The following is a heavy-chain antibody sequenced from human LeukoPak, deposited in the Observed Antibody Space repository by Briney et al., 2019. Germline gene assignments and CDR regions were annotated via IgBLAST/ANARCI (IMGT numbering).Heavy chain of an antibody. CDR3: ARAHVSIAAAGD. V-gene: IGHV3-23*01. J-gene: IGHJ4*02. D-gene: IGHD6-13*01. Sequence: SGGSLRLSCAASGFTFSSYAMSWVRQAPGKGLEWVSGISGSGSSTYSADSVKGRFTISRDNSKNTLYLQLNSLRAEDTAVYYCARAHVSIAAAGDWGQGTLVSVSS. CDR1: GFTFSSYA. CDR2: ISGSGSST.